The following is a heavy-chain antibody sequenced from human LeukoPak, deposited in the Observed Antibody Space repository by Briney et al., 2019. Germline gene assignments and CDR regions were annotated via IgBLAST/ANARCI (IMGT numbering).Heavy chain of an antibody. CDR3: AKDPAKYSSSWYGRYYYYYYGMDV. J-gene: IGHJ6*02. D-gene: IGHD6-13*01. CDR2: ISSDGSNK. Sequence: GASLRLSCAASGITFSSYGMHWVRQAPGKGLKWVAVISSDGSNKYYANSVKGRFTISRDNSKNTLYLQMNSLRAEDTAVYYCAKDPAKYSSSWYGRYYYYYYGMDVWGQGTTVTVSS. V-gene: IGHV3-30*18. CDR1: GITFSSYG.